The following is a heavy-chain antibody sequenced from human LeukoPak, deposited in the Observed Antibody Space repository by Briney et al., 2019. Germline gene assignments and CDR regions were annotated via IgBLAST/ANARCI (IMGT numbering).Heavy chain of an antibody. D-gene: IGHD5-24*01. CDR1: GGSISSGGYY. Sequence: SQTLSLTCAVSGGSISSGGYYWSWIRQHPGKGLEWIGYIYYSGSTYYNPSLKSRVTISVDTSKNQFSLTVSSVTAADTAVYYCVRCGHNWEDLDYWGQGTLVTVSS. V-gene: IGHV4-31*11. CDR2: IYYSGST. J-gene: IGHJ4*02. CDR3: VRCGHNWEDLDY.